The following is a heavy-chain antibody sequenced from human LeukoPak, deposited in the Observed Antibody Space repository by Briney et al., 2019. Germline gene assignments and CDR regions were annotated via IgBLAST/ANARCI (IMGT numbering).Heavy chain of an antibody. D-gene: IGHD3-9*01. J-gene: IGHJ4*02. CDR1: GFTFNSYA. Sequence: PGGSLRLSCAASGFTFNSYAMSWVRQAPGKGLEWVSAISGSGGSTYYADSVKGRFTISRDNAKNSLYLQMNSLRAEDTAVYYCARDSDILTGYYPAPYFDYWGQGTLVTVSS. CDR3: ARDSDILTGYYPAPYFDY. CDR2: ISGSGGST. V-gene: IGHV3-23*01.